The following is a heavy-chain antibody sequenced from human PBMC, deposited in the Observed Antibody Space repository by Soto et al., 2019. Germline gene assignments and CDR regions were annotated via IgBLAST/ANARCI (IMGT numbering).Heavy chain of an antibody. CDR2: IYHSGST. Sequence: QLQLQESGSGLVKPSQTLSLTCAVSGGSISSGGYSWSWIRQPPGKGLEWIGYIYHSGSTYYNPSLKSRVTISVDRSKNQFSLKLSSVTAADTAVYYCARAANGVDEPALAYWGQGTLVTVSS. V-gene: IGHV4-30-2*01. J-gene: IGHJ4*02. CDR1: GGSISSGGYS. CDR3: ARAANGVDEPALAY. D-gene: IGHD2-8*01.